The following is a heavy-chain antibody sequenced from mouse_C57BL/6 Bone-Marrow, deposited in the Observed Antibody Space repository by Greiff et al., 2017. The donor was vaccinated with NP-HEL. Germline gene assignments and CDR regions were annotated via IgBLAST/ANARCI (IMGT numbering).Heavy chain of an antibody. D-gene: IGHD1-1*01. CDR3: ARAPLHYYGSSYGYAMDY. CDR1: GFTFSSYA. J-gene: IGHJ4*01. Sequence: EVMLVESGGGLVKPGGSLKLSCAASGFTFSSYAMSWVRQTPEKRLKWVATISDGGSYTYYPDNVKGRFTISRDNAKNNLYLQMSHLKSEDTAMYYCARAPLHYYGSSYGYAMDYWGQGTSVTVSS. CDR2: ISDGGSYT. V-gene: IGHV5-4*03.